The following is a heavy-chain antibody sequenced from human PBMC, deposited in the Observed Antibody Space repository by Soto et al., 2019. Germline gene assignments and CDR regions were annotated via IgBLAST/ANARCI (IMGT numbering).Heavy chain of an antibody. Sequence: EVQLVESGGGLVQPGGSLRLSCTASGFTFSDHYMDWVRQPPGKGPEWVGRIRNKANSYTTEYAASVKGRFTSSRDDSKTSLYLQMNSLKTEDTAVYYCARAPYDFWSGYYYMDVWGKGTTVTVSS. D-gene: IGHD3-3*01. CDR3: ARAPYDFWSGYYYMDV. CDR1: GFTFSDHY. V-gene: IGHV3-72*01. J-gene: IGHJ6*03. CDR2: IRNKANSYTT.